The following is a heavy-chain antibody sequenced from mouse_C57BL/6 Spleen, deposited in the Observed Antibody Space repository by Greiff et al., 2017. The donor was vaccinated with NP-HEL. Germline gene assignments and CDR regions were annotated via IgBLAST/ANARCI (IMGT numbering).Heavy chain of an antibody. CDR3: ARAYSNPYYAMDY. V-gene: IGHV1-42*01. Sequence: EVQGVESGPELVKPGASVKISCKASGYSFTGYYMNWVKQSPEKSLEWIGEINPSTGGTTYNQKFKAKATLTVDKSSSTAYMQLKSLTSEDSAVYYCARAYSNPYYAMDYWGQGTSVTVSS. D-gene: IGHD2-5*01. CDR2: INPSTGGT. J-gene: IGHJ4*01. CDR1: GYSFTGYY.